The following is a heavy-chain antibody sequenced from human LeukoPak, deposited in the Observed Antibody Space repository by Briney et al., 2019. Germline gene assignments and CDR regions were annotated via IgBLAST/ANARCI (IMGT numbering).Heavy chain of an antibody. CDR2: IYYSGST. J-gene: IGHJ4*02. Sequence: SETLSLTCTVSGGSLSSGSYYWGWLRQPPGRGLEWIGYIYYSGSTNYNPSLKTRVTISVDTSKNQFSLKLSSVTAADTAVYYCARGLQYWGQGTLVTVSS. V-gene: IGHV4-61*01. CDR1: GGSLSSGSYY. CDR3: ARGLQY.